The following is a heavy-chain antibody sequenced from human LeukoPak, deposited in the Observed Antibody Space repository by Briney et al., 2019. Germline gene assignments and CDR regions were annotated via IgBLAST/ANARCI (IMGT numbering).Heavy chain of an antibody. CDR3: ARARYCGDGSCYFDY. Sequence: GGSLRLSCAAAGFTFRSYWMSWVRQAPGKGLESVANIKQDGSEKHYVDSVKGRFTISRDHAKNSLYLQMNSLRAEDTAVYYCARARYCGDGSCYFDYWGQGTLVTVPS. CDR2: IKQDGSEK. CDR1: GFTFRSYW. D-gene: IGHD2-15*01. J-gene: IGHJ4*02. V-gene: IGHV3-7*04.